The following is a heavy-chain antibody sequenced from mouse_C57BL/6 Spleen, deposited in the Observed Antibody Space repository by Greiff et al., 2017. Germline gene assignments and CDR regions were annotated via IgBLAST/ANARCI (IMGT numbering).Heavy chain of an antibody. Sequence: DVMLVESGEGLVKPGGSLKLSCAASGFTFSSYAMSWVRQTPEKRLEWVAYISSGGDYIYYADTVKGRFTISRDNARNTLYLQMSSLKSEDTAMYYCTIDLLSNDYDDAMDDGGKGTSVTVSS. V-gene: IGHV5-9-1*02. J-gene: IGHJ4*01. CDR1: GFTFSSYA. D-gene: IGHD2-4*01. CDR3: TIDLLSNDYDDAMDD. CDR2: ISSGGDYI.